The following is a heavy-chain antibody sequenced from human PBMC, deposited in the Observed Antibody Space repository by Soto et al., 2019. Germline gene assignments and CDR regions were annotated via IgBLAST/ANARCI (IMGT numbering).Heavy chain of an antibody. CDR2: IKQDGSEK. Sequence: GGSLRLSCAASGFTFSSYWMSWVRQAPGKGLEWVANIKQDGSEKYYVDSVKGRFTISRDNAKNSLYLQMNSLRAEDTAVYYCARDEDSSGYRHPGNGMDVWGQGTTVTVSS. V-gene: IGHV3-7*01. J-gene: IGHJ6*02. CDR1: GFTFSSYW. CDR3: ARDEDSSGYRHPGNGMDV. D-gene: IGHD3-22*01.